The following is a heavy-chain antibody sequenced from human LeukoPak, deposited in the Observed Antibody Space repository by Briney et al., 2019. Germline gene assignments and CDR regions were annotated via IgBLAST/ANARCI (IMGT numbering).Heavy chain of an antibody. CDR1: GGSISSYY. CDR3: ARGWVPQGFYFYYYMDV. CDR2: IYYSGYT. Sequence: PSETLSLTCTVSGGSISSYYWSWIRQPPGKGLEWIGCIYYSGYTNYKSSLKSRVTISVDTSKNQFSLKLSSVTAADTAVYYCARGWVPQGFYFYYYMDVWGKGTTVTISS. J-gene: IGHJ6*03. V-gene: IGHV4-59*08. D-gene: IGHD5-24*01.